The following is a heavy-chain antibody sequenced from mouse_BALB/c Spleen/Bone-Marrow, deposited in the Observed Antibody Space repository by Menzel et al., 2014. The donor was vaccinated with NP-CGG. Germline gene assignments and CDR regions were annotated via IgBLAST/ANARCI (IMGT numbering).Heavy chain of an antibody. CDR1: GFTFSNYG. CDR3: ARHAYYDQTEVSFVY. D-gene: IGHD2-4*01. V-gene: IGHV5-9-2*01. J-gene: IGHJ3*01. Sequence: EVKLVESGGGLVKSGGSLKLSCAASGFTFSNYGMSWVRQTPEKRLEWVATISGGGSYTFYSDSVKGRFTISRDNAKNNLYLQLSSLRSEDTALYYWARHAYYDQTEVSFVYWGQGTLVTVSA. CDR2: ISGGGSYT.